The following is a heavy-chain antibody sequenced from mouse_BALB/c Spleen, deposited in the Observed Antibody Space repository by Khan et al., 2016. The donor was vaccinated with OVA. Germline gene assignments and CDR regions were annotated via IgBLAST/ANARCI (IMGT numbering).Heavy chain of an antibody. CDR1: GFSLTSYG. Sequence: VKLVESGPGLVAPSQSLSITCTVSGFSLTSYGVHWVRQPPGKGLEWLGVIWTGGSTNYNSALKSRLSISKDNSKSQVFLKMNSLQTDDTAMYYCARYYGNYGWYFDVWGAGTTVTVSS. V-gene: IGHV2-9*02. CDR3: ARYYGNYGWYFDV. CDR2: IWTGGST. J-gene: IGHJ1*01. D-gene: IGHD2-1*01.